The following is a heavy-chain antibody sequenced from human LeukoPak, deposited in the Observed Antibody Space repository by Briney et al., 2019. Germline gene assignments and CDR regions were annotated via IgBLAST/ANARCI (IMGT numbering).Heavy chain of an antibody. CDR3: AKDFGSWMHFFDY. Sequence: GGSLRLSCAASGFTFNTFAMGWVRQAPGKGLEWVSLISASSGTIYYADSVKGRFTISRDNSKNMLYLQMNSLRAEDTAVFYCAKDFGSWMHFFDYWGQGTLVTVSS. J-gene: IGHJ4*02. CDR1: GFTFNTFA. D-gene: IGHD6-13*01. CDR2: ISASSGTI. V-gene: IGHV3-23*01.